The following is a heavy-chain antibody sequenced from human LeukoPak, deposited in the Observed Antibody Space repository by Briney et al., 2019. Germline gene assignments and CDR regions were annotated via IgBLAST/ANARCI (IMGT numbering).Heavy chain of an antibody. CDR3: ARYLGDFGESTFDY. Sequence: GSLRLSCAASGFTFSSYEMNWVRQAPGKGLEWIGYIYYSGSTNYNPSLKSRVTISVDTSKNQFSLKLSSVTAADTAVYYCARYLGDFGESTFDYWGQGTLVTVSS. CDR2: IYYSGST. V-gene: IGHV4-59*01. CDR1: GFTFSSYE. D-gene: IGHD4-17*01. J-gene: IGHJ4*02.